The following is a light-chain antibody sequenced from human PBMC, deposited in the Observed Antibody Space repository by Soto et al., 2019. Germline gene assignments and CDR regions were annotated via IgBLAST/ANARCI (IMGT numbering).Light chain of an antibody. CDR1: SSDVGRYDY. V-gene: IGLV2-14*01. CDR3: SSFTTSSTFV. J-gene: IGLJ1*01. CDR2: DVS. Sequence: QSALAQPASVSGSPGQSITISCTGTSSDVGRYDYVSWFQQHPGKTPKLLIYDVSNWPSGASDRFSGSKSGNTASLTISGLQPEDEADYYCSSFTTSSTFVFGTGTKLTVL.